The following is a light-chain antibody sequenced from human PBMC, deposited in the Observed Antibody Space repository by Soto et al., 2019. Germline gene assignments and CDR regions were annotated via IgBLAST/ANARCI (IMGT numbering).Light chain of an antibody. CDR2: SAS. CDR3: QKYNSALFT. J-gene: IGKJ3*01. Sequence: DIQMTQSPSSLSASVGDRVTTTCRASQGISNYLAWYQQRPGTVPKLLIHSASTLQSGVPSRFSGSGSGTDFTLTISSLQPEDVATYYCQKYNSALFTFGPGTKV. V-gene: IGKV1-27*01. CDR1: QGISNY.